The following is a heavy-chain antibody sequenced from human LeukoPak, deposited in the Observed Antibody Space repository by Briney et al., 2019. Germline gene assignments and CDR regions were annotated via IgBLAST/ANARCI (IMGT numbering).Heavy chain of an antibody. CDR3: ARDNPVAGNRGIDY. D-gene: IGHD6-19*01. Sequence: SETLSLTCTVSGGSISSYYWSWIRQPPGKGLEWIGYIYYSGSTNYNPSLKSRVTISVDTSKNQFSLKLSSVTAADTAVYYCARDNPVAGNRGIDYWGQGTLVTVSS. CDR2: IYYSGST. V-gene: IGHV4-59*12. CDR1: GGSISSYY. J-gene: IGHJ4*02.